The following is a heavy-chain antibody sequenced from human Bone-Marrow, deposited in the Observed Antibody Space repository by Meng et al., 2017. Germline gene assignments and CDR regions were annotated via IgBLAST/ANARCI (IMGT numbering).Heavy chain of an antibody. D-gene: IGHD6-13*01. J-gene: IGHJ4*02. V-gene: IGHV3-30*03. CDR3: ARERSSRFDY. CDR1: GFTFNNAW. Sequence: VQLVESGGDLLKPGESLRISWSGSGFTFNNAWMSWVRQAPGKGLEWVAVISYDGSKKHYADSVKGRFTISRDNAKNSLYLQMNTLRAEDTAVYYCARERSSRFDYWGQGTLVTVSS. CDR2: ISYDGSKK.